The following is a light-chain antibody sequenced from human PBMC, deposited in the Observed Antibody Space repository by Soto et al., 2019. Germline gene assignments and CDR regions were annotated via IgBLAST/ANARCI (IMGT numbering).Light chain of an antibody. CDR3: QHYNSYSEA. V-gene: IGKV1-5*03. Sequence: DIQMTQSPSTLSGSVGDRVTITCRASQTISSWLAWYQQKPGKAPKLLIYKESTLKSGVPSRFSGSGSGTEFTLTISRLQPDDFATYDCQHYNSYSEAFGQGTKVEL. J-gene: IGKJ1*01. CDR1: QTISSW. CDR2: KES.